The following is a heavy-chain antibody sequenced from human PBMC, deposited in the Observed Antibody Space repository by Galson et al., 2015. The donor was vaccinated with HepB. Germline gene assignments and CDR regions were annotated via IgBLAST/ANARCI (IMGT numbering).Heavy chain of an antibody. J-gene: IGHJ3*02. V-gene: IGHV3-33*01. D-gene: IGHD2-15*01. Sequence: SLRLSCAASGLRFSGSGMHWVRQAPGKGLEWVAVIQYDGSNKVYADSVKGRFTISRDNSKNTLYLEMNSLRAEDTAVYYCAREGSRIVFHAFDTWGQGNMVTVSS. CDR1: GLRFSGSG. CDR3: AREGSRIVFHAFDT. CDR2: IQYDGSNK.